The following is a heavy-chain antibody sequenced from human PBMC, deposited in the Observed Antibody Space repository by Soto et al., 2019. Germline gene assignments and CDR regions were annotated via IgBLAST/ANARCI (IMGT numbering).Heavy chain of an antibody. D-gene: IGHD1-7*01. Sequence: SVKVSCKAYGGTFSSYAISWLRQASGPGIEWMGGIIPIFDTANYAQKFQGRVTITAHKSTSTAYMELSSLSTDDTAVYYCPRDHTGTNGWFDPWGQRXLVIVSS. V-gene: IGHV1-69*06. CDR2: IIPIFDTA. CDR3: PRDHTGTNGWFDP. CDR1: GGTFSSYA. J-gene: IGHJ5*02.